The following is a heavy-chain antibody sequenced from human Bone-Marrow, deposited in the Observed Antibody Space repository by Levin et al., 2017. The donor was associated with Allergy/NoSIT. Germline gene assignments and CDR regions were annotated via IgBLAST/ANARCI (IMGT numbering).Heavy chain of an antibody. Sequence: SQTLSLTCAVYGGSFRGYYWSWIRQPPGKGLEWIGEINHSGSTNYNPSLKSRVTISVDTSKNQFSLKLSSVTAADTAVYYCARGRVTMVRGAPPRPTTDYYYMDVWGKGTTVTVSS. CDR1: GGSFRGYY. D-gene: IGHD3-10*01. CDR3: ARGRVTMVRGAPPRPTTDYYYMDV. V-gene: IGHV4-34*01. J-gene: IGHJ6*03. CDR2: INHSGST.